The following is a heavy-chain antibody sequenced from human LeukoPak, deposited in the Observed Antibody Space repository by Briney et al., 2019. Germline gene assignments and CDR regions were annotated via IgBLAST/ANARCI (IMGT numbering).Heavy chain of an antibody. V-gene: IGHV3-30*18. CDR2: TSSDLNVK. CDR3: AKATTVTMWSDY. D-gene: IGHD4-17*01. J-gene: IGHJ4*02. CDR1: GFTFRNYV. Sequence: PGGSLRLSCAASGFTFRNYVIHWVRQAPGKGLEWVAVTSSDLNVKLYADSVKGRFTISRDNSKNTLYLQMNSLRAEDTAVYYCAKATTVTMWSDYWGQGTLVTVSS.